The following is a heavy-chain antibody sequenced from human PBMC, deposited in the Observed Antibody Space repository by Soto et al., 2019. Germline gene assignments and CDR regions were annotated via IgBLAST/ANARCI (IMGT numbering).Heavy chain of an antibody. J-gene: IGHJ4*02. CDR1: GFTFTRYS. CDR2: ISSTTNYI. V-gene: IGHV3-21*06. Sequence: GGSLRLSCAASGFTFTRYSMNWVRQAPGKGLEWVSSISSTTNYIYYGDSMKGRFTISRDNAKNSLYLEMNSLGAEDTAVYYCARESEDLTSNFDYWGQGTLVTVSS. CDR3: ARESEDLTSNFDY.